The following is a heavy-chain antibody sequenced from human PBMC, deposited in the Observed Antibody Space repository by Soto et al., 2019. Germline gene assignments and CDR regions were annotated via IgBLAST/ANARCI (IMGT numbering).Heavy chain of an antibody. V-gene: IGHV3-74*01. CDR3: ARRREGYYYGLDV. D-gene: IGHD1-26*01. Sequence: EERLVESGGGSVQPGGSLRLSCAASRFTFSSYWMYWVRQAPGKGLVWVSRINSDGSSTRYADSVKGRFSISRDNSKSTLYLQKNTLRAEDTAVYYCARRREGYYYGLDVWGQGTTVTVSS. J-gene: IGHJ6*02. CDR1: RFTFSSYW. CDR2: INSDGSST.